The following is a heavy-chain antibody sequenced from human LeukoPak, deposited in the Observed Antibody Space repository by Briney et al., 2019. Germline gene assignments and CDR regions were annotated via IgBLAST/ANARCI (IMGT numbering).Heavy chain of an antibody. CDR2: ISGSGGSI. J-gene: IGHJ4*02. D-gene: IGHD4-17*01. V-gene: IGHV3-23*01. CDR1: GGTFSSYA. CDR3: AKSIDYGDYFDY. Sequence: GASVKVSCKASGGTFSSYAMNWVRQAPGKGLEWLSAISGSGGSIYYADSVRGRFTISRDNSRNTLYLQMNSLRAEDTAIYYCAKSIDYGDYFDYWGQGTLVTVSS.